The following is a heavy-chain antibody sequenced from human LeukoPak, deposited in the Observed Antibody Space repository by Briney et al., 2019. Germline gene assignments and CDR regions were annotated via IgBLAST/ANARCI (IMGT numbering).Heavy chain of an antibody. Sequence: GGSLRLSCVASGLTVNSNYMSRVRQAPGKGLEWVSAIYSGGATYYADSVRGRFTVSRDDSKNTLYLQMYRLRVEDTAMYYCVSQKWLYAFDIWGQGTMVTVSS. CDR2: IYSGGAT. J-gene: IGHJ3*02. CDR1: GLTVNSNY. V-gene: IGHV3-53*01. D-gene: IGHD5-24*01. CDR3: VSQKWLYAFDI.